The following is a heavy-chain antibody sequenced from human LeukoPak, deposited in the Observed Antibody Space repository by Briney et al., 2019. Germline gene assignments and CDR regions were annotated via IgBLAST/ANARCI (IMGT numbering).Heavy chain of an antibody. D-gene: IGHD6-13*01. Sequence: ASEKVSCKASGYTFTSYDINWVRQATGQGLEWMGWMNPNSGNTGYAQKFQGRVTITRNTSISTAYMELSSLRSEDTAVYYCARGLFGDRYSSSWYRYWGQGTLVTVSS. CDR2: MNPNSGNT. J-gene: IGHJ4*02. CDR1: GYTFTSYD. CDR3: ARGLFGDRYSSSWYRY. V-gene: IGHV1-8*01.